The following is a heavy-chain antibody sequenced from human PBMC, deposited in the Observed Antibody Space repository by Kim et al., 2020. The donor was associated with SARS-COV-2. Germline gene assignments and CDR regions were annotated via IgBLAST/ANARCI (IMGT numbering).Heavy chain of an antibody. V-gene: IGHV3-15*01. CDR2: IKSKTDGGTT. CDR3: TTGIAAAGREIYYYYGMDV. Sequence: GGSLRLSCAASGFTFSNAWMSWVRQAPGKGLEWVGRIKSKTDGGTTDYAAPVKGRFTISRDDSKNTLYLQMNSLKTEDTAVYYCTTGIAAAGREIYYYYGMDVWGQGTTVTVSS. D-gene: IGHD6-13*01. J-gene: IGHJ6*02. CDR1: GFTFSNAW.